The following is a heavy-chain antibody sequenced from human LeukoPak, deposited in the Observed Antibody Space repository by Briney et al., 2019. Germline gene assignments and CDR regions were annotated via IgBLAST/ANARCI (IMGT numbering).Heavy chain of an antibody. CDR2: IYSGGST. Sequence: GGSLRLSCAASGFTVSSNYMSWVRQAPGKGLEWVSVIYSGGSTYYADSVKGRFTISRDNSKNTLYLQMNSLRAEDTAVYYCAMRGHYDSSGYEAPFDYWGQGTLVTVSS. V-gene: IGHV3-53*01. CDR3: AMRGHYDSSGYEAPFDY. J-gene: IGHJ4*02. CDR1: GFTVSSNY. D-gene: IGHD3-22*01.